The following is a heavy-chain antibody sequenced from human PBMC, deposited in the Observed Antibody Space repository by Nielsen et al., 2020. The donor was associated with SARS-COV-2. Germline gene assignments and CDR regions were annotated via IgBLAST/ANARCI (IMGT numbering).Heavy chain of an antibody. CDR1: GGSFSGYY. CDR2: INHSGST. Sequence: SETLSLTCAVYGGSFSGYYWSWIRQPPGKGLEWIGEINHSGSTNYNPSLKSRVTISVDTSKNQFSLKLSSVTAADTAVYYCARNAPRRYYFDYWGQGTLVTVSS. J-gene: IGHJ4*02. V-gene: IGHV4-34*01. CDR3: ARNAPRRYYFDY. D-gene: IGHD2-2*01.